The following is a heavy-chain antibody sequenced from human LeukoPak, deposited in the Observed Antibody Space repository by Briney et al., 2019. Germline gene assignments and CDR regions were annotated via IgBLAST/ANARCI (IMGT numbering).Heavy chain of an antibody. D-gene: IGHD3-10*01. J-gene: IGHJ5*02. V-gene: IGHV3-21*01. Sequence: PGGSLRLSCAASGFTFSSYSMDWVRQAPGKGLEWVSFISGSSTYIYYADSVKGRFTISRDNSNNSLYLQMNSLRAEDTAVYYCARDRGGWFDPSGQGTLVTVSS. CDR2: ISGSSTYI. CDR3: ARDRGGWFDP. CDR1: GFTFSSYS.